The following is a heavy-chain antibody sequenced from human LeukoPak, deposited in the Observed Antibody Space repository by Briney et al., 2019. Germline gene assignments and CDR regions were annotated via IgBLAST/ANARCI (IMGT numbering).Heavy chain of an antibody. J-gene: IGHJ4*02. CDR1: GGSFSGYY. D-gene: IGHD1-7*01. CDR2: INHSGST. CDR3: ARGLNWNYNY. Sequence: PSETLSLTCAVYGGSFSGYYWSWIRRPPGKGLEWIGEINHSGSTNYNPSLKSRVTISVDTSKNQFSLKLSSVTAADTAVYYCARGLNWNYNYWGQGTLVTVSS. V-gene: IGHV4-34*01.